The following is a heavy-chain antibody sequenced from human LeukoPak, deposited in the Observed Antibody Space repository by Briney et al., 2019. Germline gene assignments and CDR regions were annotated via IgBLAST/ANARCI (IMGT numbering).Heavy chain of an antibody. V-gene: IGHV3-48*03. D-gene: IGHD1/OR15-1a*01. J-gene: IGHJ5*02. CDR2: IIGDGTTT. CDR3: VRDRGGTYSGDNLFDP. Sequence: GSLRLSCAASGFTFSTYEMNWARQAPGKGLEWLSYIIGDGTTTQYADSVRDRFTISRDNDKNSLYLQMNSLRADDTAVYYCVRDRGGTYSGDNLFDPWGQGTLVTVSS. CDR1: GFTFSTYE.